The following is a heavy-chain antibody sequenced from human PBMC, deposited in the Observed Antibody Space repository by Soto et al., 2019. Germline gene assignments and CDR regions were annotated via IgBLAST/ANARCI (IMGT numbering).Heavy chain of an antibody. V-gene: IGHV3-15*01. CDR1: GFTFSNAW. J-gene: IGHJ5*01. CDR2: IKSNADGGTT. Sequence: GGSLRLSCAASGFTFSNAWMSWVRQAPGKGLEWVSTIKSNADGGTTDYAEPVKGRFTISRDDSKNTLYLQMNSLKAEDTAVYYCATDNSSGDWFDSWGQGTLVTVSS. D-gene: IGHD6-19*01. CDR3: ATDNSSGDWFDS.